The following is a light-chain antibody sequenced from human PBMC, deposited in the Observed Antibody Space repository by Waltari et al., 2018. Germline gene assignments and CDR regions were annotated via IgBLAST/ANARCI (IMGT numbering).Light chain of an antibody. J-gene: IGKJ1*01. CDR2: GAS. CDR1: QSVSSN. CDR3: QQYNNWPPGT. Sequence: IVMTQAPATRSVSPAERATLTCRASQSVSSNLAWYQQKPGQAPRLLIYGASTRATGIPARFSGSGSGTEFTLTIRSMQSEDFAVYYCQQYNNWPPGTFGQGTKVEIK. V-gene: IGKV3-15*01.